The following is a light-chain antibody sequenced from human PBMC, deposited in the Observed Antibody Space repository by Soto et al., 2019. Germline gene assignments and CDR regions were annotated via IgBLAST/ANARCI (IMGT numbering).Light chain of an antibody. CDR1: QSVTSY. V-gene: IGKV1-39*01. J-gene: IGKJ1*01. CDR2: STS. Sequence: DIQMTQSPSSLSASVGDRVTITCRASQSVTSYLNWYQQKPGKAPNLLIYSTSSLLSGVPSRFSGGGSGTDFTLTISSLQPEDFATYYCQQSYSTPWTFGQGTKVEIK. CDR3: QQSYSTPWT.